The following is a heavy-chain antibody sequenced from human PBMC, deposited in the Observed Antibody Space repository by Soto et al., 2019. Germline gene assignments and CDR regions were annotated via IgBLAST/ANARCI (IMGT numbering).Heavy chain of an antibody. V-gene: IGHV1-18*01. J-gene: IGHJ3*02. D-gene: IGHD6-6*01. CDR2: IIGYNGNR. CDR3: ARRPAYGTSFDAFDI. CDR1: GYTFPNYI. Sequence: QVQLVQSGAEVKKPGASVKVSCKASGYTFPNYIITWVRQAPGQGLEWMGWIIGYNGNRNYAQNFKGRVTMTTDTSTRTAYMDLRCLRSDDTAVYYCARRPAYGTSFDAFDIWGQGTMVTVSS.